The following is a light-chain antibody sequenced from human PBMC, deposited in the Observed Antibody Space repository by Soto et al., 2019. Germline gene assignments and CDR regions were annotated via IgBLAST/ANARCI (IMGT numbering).Light chain of an antibody. CDR2: DAS. J-gene: IGKJ3*01. CDR1: RSVSSY. CDR3: QQRSNWPPEGPFT. Sequence: EIVLTQSPATLSLSPGERATLSCRASRSVSSYLAWYQQKPGQAPRLLIYDASNRATGIPARFSGSGSGTDFTLTISSLEPEDFAVYYCQQRSNWPPEGPFTFGPGTKVDIK. V-gene: IGKV3-11*01.